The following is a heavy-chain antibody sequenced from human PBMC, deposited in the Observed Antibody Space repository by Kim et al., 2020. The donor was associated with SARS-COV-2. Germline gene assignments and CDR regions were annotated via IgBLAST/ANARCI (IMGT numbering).Heavy chain of an antibody. D-gene: IGHD5-12*01. J-gene: IGHJ4*02. CDR1: GFTFSSYG. Sequence: GGSLRLSCAASGFTFSSYGMHWVRQAPGKGLEWVAVISYDGSNKYYADSVKGRFTISRDNSKNTLYLQMNSLRAEDTAVYYCAKDRWGYSGYDTADYWGQGTLVTVSS. CDR3: AKDRWGYSGYDTADY. CDR2: ISYDGSNK. V-gene: IGHV3-30*18.